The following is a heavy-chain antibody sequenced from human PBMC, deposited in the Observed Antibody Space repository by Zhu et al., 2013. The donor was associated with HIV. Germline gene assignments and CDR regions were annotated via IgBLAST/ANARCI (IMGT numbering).Heavy chain of an antibody. CDR3: ASSGSPSSTMVRDYYYYGMDV. Sequence: QVQLVQSGAEVKKPGSSVKVSCKASGGTFSSYAISWVRQAPGQGLEWMGGIIPIFGTANYAQKFQGRVTITADESTSTAYMELSSLRSEDTAVYYCASSGSPSSTMVRDYYYYGMDVWGQGTTGHRLL. J-gene: IGHJ6*02. V-gene: IGHV1-69*01. CDR1: GGTFSSYA. D-gene: IGHD3-10*01. CDR2: IIPIFGTA.